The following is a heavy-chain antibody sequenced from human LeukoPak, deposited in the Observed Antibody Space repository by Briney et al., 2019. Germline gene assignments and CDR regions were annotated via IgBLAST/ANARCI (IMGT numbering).Heavy chain of an antibody. CDR2: ISASGGTI. J-gene: IGHJ1*01. Sequence: PGGSLRLSCAASGFTFNSYAMSWVRQAPGKGLECVSGISASGGTIYYADSVKGRFTISRDSSKSTLHLQMNTPRAEDTAVYYCAKDISGLPEHFQTWGQGKLVTVSS. CDR3: AKDISGLPEHFQT. V-gene: IGHV3-23*01. D-gene: IGHD3-10*01. CDR1: GFTFNSYA.